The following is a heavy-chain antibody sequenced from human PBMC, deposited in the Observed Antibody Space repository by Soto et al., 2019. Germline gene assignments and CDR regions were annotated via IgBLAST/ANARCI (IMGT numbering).Heavy chain of an antibody. CDR3: TSFQGQCVIGGAYFYS. J-gene: IGHJ4*02. CDR1: GGSFGTST. CDR2: IIPMFRTV. V-gene: IGHV1-69*01. D-gene: IGHD2-21*01. Sequence: QVQLVQSGAEVKKPGSSVKVSCKASGGSFGTSTISWVRQAPGQGLEWMGGIIPMFRTVNYAQKVQGRVTITAGESTSIAYMELNSLRSEDTAVFYCTSFQGQCVIGGAYFYSWGQGTLVTVSS.